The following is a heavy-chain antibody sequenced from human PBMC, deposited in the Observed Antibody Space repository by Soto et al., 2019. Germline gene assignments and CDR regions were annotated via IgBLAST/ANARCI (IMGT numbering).Heavy chain of an antibody. D-gene: IGHD6-13*01. CDR2: IHYTGRT. J-gene: IGHJ5*02. CDR1: GGSINSGAYY. V-gene: IGHV4-31*03. CDR3: ARVSATGTRWFDP. Sequence: TSETLSLTCSVSGGSINSGAYYWSWIRHYPGKGREWIGYIHYTGRTYYNPSLESRATISVDTSKKHFSLKLSSVTAADTAVYYCARVSATGTRWFDPWGQGXLVTVYS.